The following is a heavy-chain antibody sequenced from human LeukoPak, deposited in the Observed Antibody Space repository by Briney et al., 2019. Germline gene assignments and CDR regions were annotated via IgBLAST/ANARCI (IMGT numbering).Heavy chain of an antibody. CDR1: GGSISSYF. CDR2: IYDSGST. J-gene: IGHJ4*02. D-gene: IGHD6-13*01. CDR3: ARDVVAAAGSWDY. Sequence: SETLSLTCTVSGGSISSYFWSWIRQPPGKGLEWIGYIYDSGSTNYTPSLKSRVTMSVDTSKNQFSLNLSSVTAADTAVYYCARDVVAAAGSWDYWGQGTLVTVSS. V-gene: IGHV4-59*12.